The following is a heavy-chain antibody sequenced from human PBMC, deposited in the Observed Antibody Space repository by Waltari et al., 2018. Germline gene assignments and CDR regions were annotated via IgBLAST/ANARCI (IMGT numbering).Heavy chain of an antibody. V-gene: IGHV3-48*01. Sequence: EVQLVESGGGFVQPGGSLRLSCAASGFTFTSYGMNRVRQAPGKGLEWVSYISGSTSGSTTFIYYADSVKGRFSISRDDAKNSLYLQMKSLRAEDTAVYYCAKGQGGVGYYFDHWGQGTLVTVSS. CDR3: AKGQGGVGYYFDH. CDR1: GFTFTSYG. CDR2: ISGSTSGSTTFI. J-gene: IGHJ4*02. D-gene: IGHD1-26*01.